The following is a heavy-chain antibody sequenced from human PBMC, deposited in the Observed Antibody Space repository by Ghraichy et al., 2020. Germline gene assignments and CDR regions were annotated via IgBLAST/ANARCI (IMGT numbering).Heavy chain of an antibody. CDR3: ARDWCSGGSCFSSPIWFDP. CDR2: INPNSGGT. D-gene: IGHD2-15*01. Sequence: ASVKVSCKASGYTFTGYYMHWVRQAPGQGLEWMGWINPNSGGTNYAQKFQGRVTMTRDTSISTAYMELSRLRSDDTAVYYCARDWCSGGSCFSSPIWFDPWGQGTLVTVSS. V-gene: IGHV1-2*02. J-gene: IGHJ5*02. CDR1: GYTFTGYY.